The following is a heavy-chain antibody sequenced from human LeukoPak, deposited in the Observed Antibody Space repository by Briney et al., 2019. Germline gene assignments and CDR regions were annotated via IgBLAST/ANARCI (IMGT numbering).Heavy chain of an antibody. D-gene: IGHD2-2*01. Sequence: GGSLRLSCAASGFTFSSYAMSWVRQAPGKGLEWVSAISGSGGTTYFADSVKGRFTISRDNSKNTLFLQMNSLRAEDTAVYYCAKDSRYCSRTGCYAEFDYWGQGTLVTVSS. CDR3: AKDSRYCSRTGCYAEFDY. J-gene: IGHJ4*02. V-gene: IGHV3-23*01. CDR2: ISGSGGTT. CDR1: GFTFSSYA.